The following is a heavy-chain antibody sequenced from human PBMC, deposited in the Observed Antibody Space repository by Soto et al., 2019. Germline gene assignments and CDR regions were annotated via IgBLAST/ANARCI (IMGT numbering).Heavy chain of an antibody. CDR3: ARYIPGVRYYGMDV. CDR2: IGESGTPT. V-gene: IGHV3-23*01. D-gene: IGHD2-2*01. CDR1: GFTFSSYA. J-gene: IGHJ6*02. Sequence: EAQLLESGGGLVQPGGSLRLSCAASGFTFSSYAMKWVRQAPGKGLEWVSLIGESGTPTYYADSVKGRFTISRDNSGNRVFLEMYSLRAEDTAVYYCARYIPGVRYYGMDVWGQGTTVTVSS.